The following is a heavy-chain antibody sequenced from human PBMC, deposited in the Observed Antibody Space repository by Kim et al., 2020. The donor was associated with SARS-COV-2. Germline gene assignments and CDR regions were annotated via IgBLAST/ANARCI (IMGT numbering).Heavy chain of an antibody. CDR1: GFTFSSYA. V-gene: IGHV3-23*01. Sequence: GGSLRLSCAASGFTFSSYAMSWVRQAPGKGLEWVSAISGSGGSTYYADSVKGRFTISRDNSKNTLYLQMNSLRAEDTAVYYCAKATVTTVLGGENWFDPWGQGTLVTVSS. D-gene: IGHD4-17*01. J-gene: IGHJ5*02. CDR2: ISGSGGST. CDR3: AKATVTTVLGGENWFDP.